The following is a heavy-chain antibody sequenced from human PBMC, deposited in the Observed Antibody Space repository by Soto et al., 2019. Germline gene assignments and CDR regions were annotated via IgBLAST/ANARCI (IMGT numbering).Heavy chain of an antibody. CDR1: GFTFSDFH. D-gene: IGHD1-26*01. CDR2: IYRGGSTV. Sequence: QVQLVESGGGLVKPGGSLRLSCAASGFTFSDFHMIWVRQAPGKGLEWVSYIYRGGSTVSYADSVQGRFTISRDNAKKSLYVQLVSLRVEDTAVSFCAKGRVGTTGHAFAVWGQVTTVTISS. CDR3: AKGRVGTTGHAFAV. J-gene: IGHJ6*02. V-gene: IGHV3-11*01.